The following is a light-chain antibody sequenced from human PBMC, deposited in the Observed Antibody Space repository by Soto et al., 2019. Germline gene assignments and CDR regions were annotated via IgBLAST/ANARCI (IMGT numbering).Light chain of an antibody. CDR2: EVS. Sequence: QSVLTQPASVSGSPGQSITISCTGTSSDVGGYNYVSWYQQHPGKAPKLMIYEVSNRPSGVSYRFSGSKSGNTASLTISGLQTEDEADYYCSSYTNSLTYVFGTGTKVTVL. CDR3: SSYTNSLTYV. J-gene: IGLJ1*01. CDR1: SSDVGGYNY. V-gene: IGLV2-14*01.